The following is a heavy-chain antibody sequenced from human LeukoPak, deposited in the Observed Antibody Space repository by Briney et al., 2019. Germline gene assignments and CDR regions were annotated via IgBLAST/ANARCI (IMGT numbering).Heavy chain of an antibody. Sequence: GGSLRLSCVASGFIFDDYAMPWVRQAPGKGLEWVAGISKNSDGRGYGDSVKGRLPISRDNAKSSLHLQMNSLRPEDTGMYYCAKVGVSRYYGMDVWGQGTTVSVSS. D-gene: IGHD1-26*01. CDR2: ISKNSDGR. CDR1: GFIFDDYA. V-gene: IGHV3-9*01. J-gene: IGHJ6*02. CDR3: AKVGVSRYYGMDV.